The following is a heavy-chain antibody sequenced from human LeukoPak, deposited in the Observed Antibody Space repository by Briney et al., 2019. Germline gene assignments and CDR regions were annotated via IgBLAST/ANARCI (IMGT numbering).Heavy chain of an antibody. CDR1: GYTFTSYD. D-gene: IGHD1-26*01. J-gene: IGHJ4*02. CDR2: MNPNSGNT. CDR3: ARKRVEATLVDY. V-gene: IGHV1-8*01. Sequence: ASVKVSCKASGYTFTSYDINWVRQATGQGLEWMGWMNPNSGNTGYAQKFQGRVTMTRNTSISTAYMELSSLRSEDTAVYYCARKRVEATLVDYWGQGTLVTVSS.